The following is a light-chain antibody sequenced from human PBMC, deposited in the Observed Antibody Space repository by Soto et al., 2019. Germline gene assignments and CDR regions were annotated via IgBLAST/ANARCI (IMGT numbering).Light chain of an antibody. CDR2: GAS. J-gene: IGKJ5*01. CDR1: QSVSSN. V-gene: IGKV3-20*01. CDR3: QQYGGSPIT. Sequence: IVLTQSPGTLSLSPGERATLSCRASQSVSSNVAWYQQKLGQAPRLLISGASSRATGIPDRFSGSGSGTDFTLTISRLEPEDFALYYCQQYGGSPITFGQGARLEIK.